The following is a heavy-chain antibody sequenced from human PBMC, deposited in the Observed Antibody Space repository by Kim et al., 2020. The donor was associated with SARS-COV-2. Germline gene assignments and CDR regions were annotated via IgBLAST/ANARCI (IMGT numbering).Heavy chain of an antibody. CDR2: ISSSSSYI. Sequence: GGSLRLSCAASGFTFSSYSMNWVRQAPGKGLEWVSSISSSSSYIYYADSVKGRFTISRDNAKNSLYLQMNSLRAEDTAVYYCARDLVRGVIRRDYWGQGTLVTVSS. CDR3: ARDLVRGVIRRDY. CDR1: GFTFSSYS. V-gene: IGHV3-21*01. J-gene: IGHJ4*02. D-gene: IGHD3-10*01.